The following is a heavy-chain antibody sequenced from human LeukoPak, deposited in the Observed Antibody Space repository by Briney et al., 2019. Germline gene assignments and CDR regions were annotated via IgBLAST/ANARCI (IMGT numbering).Heavy chain of an antibody. D-gene: IGHD3-10*01. V-gene: IGHV3-30*03. Sequence: PGGSLRLSCAASGFTFSSYGMHWVRQAPGKGLEWVAVISYDGNNRYYADSVKGRFTISSDTSKNTLYLQMNSLRAEDTAAYYCARDLSPVVRASPMGYWGQGTLVTVSS. CDR2: ISYDGNNR. J-gene: IGHJ4*02. CDR1: GFTFSSYG. CDR3: ARDLSPVVRASPMGY.